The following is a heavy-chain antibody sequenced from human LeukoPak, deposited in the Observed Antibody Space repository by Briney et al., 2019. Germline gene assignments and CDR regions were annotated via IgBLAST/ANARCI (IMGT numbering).Heavy chain of an antibody. CDR3: ARHSLYSCFFDF. CDR2: IIGDSVFT. Sequence: GGSLRLSCAASGFTFSDHAMSWVRQAPAKGLEWISYIIGDSVFTKYADSVRGRFTISRDNAKSSLYLRMNSLRTEDTAVYYCARHSLYSCFFDFWGQGILVTVSS. CDR1: GFTFSDHA. J-gene: IGHJ4*02. D-gene: IGHD5-12*01. V-gene: IGHV3-11*06.